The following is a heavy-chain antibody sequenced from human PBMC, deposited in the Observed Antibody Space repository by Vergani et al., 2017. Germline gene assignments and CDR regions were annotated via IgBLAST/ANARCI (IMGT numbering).Heavy chain of an antibody. CDR3: ARVSRVRTMIVVEGAFDI. V-gene: IGHV3-33*01. J-gene: IGHJ3*02. D-gene: IGHD3-22*01. CDR2: IHYDGSHE. Sequence: QVQLVESGGGVVQPGRSLRLSCAASGFSFSSFGFHWVRQAPGKGLEWVAFIHYDGSHEYYIDSVKGRFTISRDNSKNTLILQMNGLRAEDTAVYYCARVSRVRTMIVVEGAFDIWGQGTMVTVSS. CDR1: GFSFSSFG.